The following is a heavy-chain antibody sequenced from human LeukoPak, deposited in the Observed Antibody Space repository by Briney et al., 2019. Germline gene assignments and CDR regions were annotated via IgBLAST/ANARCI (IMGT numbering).Heavy chain of an antibody. Sequence: GGSLRLSCVASGFTFRSYSMNWVRQAPGKGLEWVSYISGSSGTIYYADSVKGRFTISRDNAKTSLYLQMLSLRAEDTAVYYCARRSEFGVLYYMDIWGKGTTVTVSS. CDR1: GFTFRSYS. CDR2: ISGSSGTI. V-gene: IGHV3-48*01. D-gene: IGHD3-16*01. CDR3: ARRSEFGVLYYMDI. J-gene: IGHJ6*03.